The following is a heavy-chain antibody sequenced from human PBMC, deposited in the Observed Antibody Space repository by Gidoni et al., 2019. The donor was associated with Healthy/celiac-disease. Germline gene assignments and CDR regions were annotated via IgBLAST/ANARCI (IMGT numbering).Heavy chain of an antibody. D-gene: IGHD5-18*01. CDR1: GGTFSSYA. Sequence: QVQLVQSGAEVKKHGSSVTVACTASGGTFSSYAISWVRQAPGQGLEWMGGIIPIFGTANYAQKFQGRVTITADESTSTAYLELSSLRSEDTAVYYCARRGDSYAGRPFDYWGQGTLVTVSS. V-gene: IGHV1-69*01. CDR2: IIPIFGTA. CDR3: ARRGDSYAGRPFDY. J-gene: IGHJ4*02.